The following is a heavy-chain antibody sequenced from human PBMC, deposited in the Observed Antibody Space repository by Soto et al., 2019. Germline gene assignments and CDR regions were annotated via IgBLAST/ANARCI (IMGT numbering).Heavy chain of an antibody. CDR2: ISGSGYST. D-gene: IGHD1-20*01. CDR1: GFIFNDYS. V-gene: IGHV3-23*01. Sequence: GGSLRLSCAVSGFIFNDYSMSWVRQAPGKGLEWVSGISGSGYSTYYADSVKGRFTISRDNSKNTLFLQMNSLRAEDTAVYYCARSLGNTWNEYWFPYWGQGTLVTVSS. J-gene: IGHJ4*02. CDR3: ARSLGNTWNEYWFPY.